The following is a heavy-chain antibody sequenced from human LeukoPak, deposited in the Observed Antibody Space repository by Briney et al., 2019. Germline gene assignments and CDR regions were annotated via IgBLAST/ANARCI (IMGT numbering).Heavy chain of an antibody. J-gene: IGHJ3*01. CDR2: IGASGADT. D-gene: IGHD3-22*01. Sequence: GGSLRLSCTASGFTFSTYAMTWVRQAPGKGLDWVSAIGASGADTYYADSAKGRFTVSRDNSKNTLYLQMSSLRADDTAAYFCAKRPRDSSGYYLGAFDGWGQGTTVTVSS. CDR1: GFTFSTYA. V-gene: IGHV3-23*01. CDR3: AKRPRDSSGYYLGAFDG.